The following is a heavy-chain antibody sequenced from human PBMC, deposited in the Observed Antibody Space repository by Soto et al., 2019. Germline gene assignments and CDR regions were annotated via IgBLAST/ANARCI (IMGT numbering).Heavy chain of an antibody. CDR1: GYTFTGYY. Sequence: ASVKVSCKASGYTFTGYYMHWVRQAPGQGLEWMGWINPNSGGTNYAQKFQGRVTMTRDTSISTAYMELSRLRSDDTAVYYCAREAAPALNMVPGANWFDPWGQGTLVTVSS. CDR2: INPNSGGT. CDR3: AREAAPALNMVPGANWFDP. J-gene: IGHJ5*02. V-gene: IGHV1-2*02. D-gene: IGHD3-10*01.